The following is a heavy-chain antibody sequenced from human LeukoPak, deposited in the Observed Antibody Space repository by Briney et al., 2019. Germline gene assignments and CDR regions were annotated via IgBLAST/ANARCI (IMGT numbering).Heavy chain of an antibody. CDR1: GYTFTSYD. CDR3: ARAGYCSSTSCYKGSFDP. Sequence: GASVKVSCKASGYTFTSYDINWVRQATGQGLEWMGWMNPNSGNTGYAQKFQGSVTITRNTSISTAYMELSSLRSEDTAVYYCARAGYCSSTSCYKGSFDPWGQGTLVTVSS. D-gene: IGHD2-2*02. V-gene: IGHV1-8*03. J-gene: IGHJ5*02. CDR2: MNPNSGNT.